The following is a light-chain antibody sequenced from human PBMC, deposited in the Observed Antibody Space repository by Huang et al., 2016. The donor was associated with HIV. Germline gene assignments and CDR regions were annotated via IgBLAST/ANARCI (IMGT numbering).Light chain of an antibody. V-gene: IGKV1-5*01. CDR1: QNIGNW. CDR2: DAS. J-gene: IGKJ2*01. CDR3: QQYNSYPYT. Sequence: DIQMTQSPSTLSASVGDRVTITCRASQNIGNWVAWYQQKPGKAPKLLIYDASSLESGVPSRFSGSGSGTEFTLTISSLQPDDFATYYCQQYNSYPYTFGQGTKLEIK.